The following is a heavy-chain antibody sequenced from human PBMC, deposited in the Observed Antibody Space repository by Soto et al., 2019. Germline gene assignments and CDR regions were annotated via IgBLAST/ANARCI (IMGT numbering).Heavy chain of an antibody. CDR2: IYWDDDK. J-gene: IGHJ4*02. Sequence: ASGPTLVNPTQTLTLTCTFSGFSLSTSGVGVGWIRQPPGKALEWLALIYWDDDKRYSPSLKSRLTITKDTSKNQVVLTMTNMDPVDTATYYCAHSRTTIFAWASPFDYWGQGTLVTVSS. CDR3: AHSRTTIFAWASPFDY. V-gene: IGHV2-5*02. CDR1: GFSLSTSGVG. D-gene: IGHD3-3*01.